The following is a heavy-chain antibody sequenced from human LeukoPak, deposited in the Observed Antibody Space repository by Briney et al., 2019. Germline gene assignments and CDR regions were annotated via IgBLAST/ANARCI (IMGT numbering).Heavy chain of an antibody. CDR2: IYYSGST. D-gene: IGHD6-13*01. V-gene: IGHV4-59*01. CDR1: GGSISNYY. J-gene: IGHJ6*02. Sequence: SETLSLTCIVSGGSISNYYWTWIRQPPGKGLEWIGYIYYSGSTNYNPSLKSRVTISVDTSKNQFSLKLSSVTAADTAVYYCARVRGAAAAYYYYGMDVWGQGTTVIVSS. CDR3: ARVRGAAAAYYYYGMDV.